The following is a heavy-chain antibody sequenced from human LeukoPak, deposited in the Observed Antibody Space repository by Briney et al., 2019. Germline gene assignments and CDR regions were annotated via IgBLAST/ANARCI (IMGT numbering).Heavy chain of an antibody. CDR1: GGSFNGFY. CDR2: INHSRGT. J-gene: IGHJ4*02. CDR3: ARGLGEGYPDS. Sequence: SETLSLTCAVHGGSFNGFYWTWMRQAPGKGPEWIGEINHSRGTSYTASLWSRVTISQDTSKNQFSLKLTSVTAADTAVYYCARGLGEGYPDSWGQGTPVIVSS. V-gene: IGHV4-34*01. D-gene: IGHD5-24*01.